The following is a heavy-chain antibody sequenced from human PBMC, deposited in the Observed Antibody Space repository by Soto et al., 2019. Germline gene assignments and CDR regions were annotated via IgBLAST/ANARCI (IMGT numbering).Heavy chain of an antibody. J-gene: IGHJ4*02. Sequence: GXSLELACAASGFTFSSYAMNWVVQAPGKGLEWVSVISGSGGSTYYADSVKGRFTISRDNSKNTLYLQMNSLRAEDTAVYYCASRSSGWYFDYWGQGTLVTVSS. V-gene: IGHV3-23*01. CDR3: ASRSSGWYFDY. CDR2: ISGSGGST. D-gene: IGHD6-19*01. CDR1: GFTFSSYA.